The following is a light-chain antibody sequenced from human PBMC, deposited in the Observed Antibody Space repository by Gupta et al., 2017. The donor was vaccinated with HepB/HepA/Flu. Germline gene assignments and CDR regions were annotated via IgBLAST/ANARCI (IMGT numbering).Light chain of an antibody. Sequence: QSALTQPASVSGSPGPSITISCTGTSSDVGGYNSVSWYQQYPGKAPNLLIYDVNARLSGMATRFSASKSANTAALTISGLQTEDEADYFCSAYTRSTSNIVLFGGGTKVTVL. CDR2: DVN. CDR3: SAYTRSTSNIVL. V-gene: IGLV2-14*03. J-gene: IGLJ3*02. CDR1: SSDVGGYNS.